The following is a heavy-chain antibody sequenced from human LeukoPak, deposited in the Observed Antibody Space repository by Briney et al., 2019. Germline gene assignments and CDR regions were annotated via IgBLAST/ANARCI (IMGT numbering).Heavy chain of an antibody. CDR3: ARGGPSRGTGFYYFDY. J-gene: IGHJ4*02. Sequence: ASVKVSFKASVYTFTGYYMHWVRQAPGQGREGMGWINPNSGGTNYAHKFQGRVIMTRDTSISIVYMELSRLRSDDTAVYYCARGGPSRGTGFYYFDYWGQGTLVTASS. D-gene: IGHD3-9*01. CDR2: INPNSGGT. V-gene: IGHV1-2*02. CDR1: VYTFTGYY.